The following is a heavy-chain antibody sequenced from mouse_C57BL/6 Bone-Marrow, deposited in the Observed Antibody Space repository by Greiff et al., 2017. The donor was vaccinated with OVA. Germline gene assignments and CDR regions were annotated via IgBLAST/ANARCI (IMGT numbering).Heavy chain of an antibody. CDR3: ARGPSYGSSPYYCDS. J-gene: IGHJ2*01. CDR2: ISSGSSTI. V-gene: IGHV5-17*01. D-gene: IGHD1-1*01. Sequence: EVKLMESGGGLVKPGGSLKLSCAASGFTFSDYGMHWVRQAPETGLEWVAYISSGSSTIYYADTVKGRFTISRDTAKNTLFLQMTSLRSEDTAMYYCARGPSYGSSPYYCDSWGQGTTLTVSS. CDR1: GFTFSDYG.